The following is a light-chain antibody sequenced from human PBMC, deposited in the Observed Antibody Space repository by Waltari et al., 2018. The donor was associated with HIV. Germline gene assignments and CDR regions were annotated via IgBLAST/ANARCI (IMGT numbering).Light chain of an antibody. CDR2: GNN. V-gene: IGLV1-44*01. CDR3: AAWDDSLNGVV. Sequence: QSVLTQPPSASGTPGQRVTISCSGSSSNIGSNTVNWYQQLPGTAPKLLIYGNNQRPSGVPYRFSGSKSGTAACLAISGLQSEDEADYYCAAWDDSLNGVVFGGGTKLTVL. J-gene: IGLJ2*01. CDR1: SSNIGSNT.